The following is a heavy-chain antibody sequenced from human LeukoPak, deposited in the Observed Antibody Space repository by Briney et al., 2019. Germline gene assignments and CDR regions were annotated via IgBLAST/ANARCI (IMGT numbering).Heavy chain of an antibody. CDR1: GFTFSSYW. J-gene: IGHJ6*04. CDR2: IKQDGSEK. Sequence: PGGSLRLSCAASGFTFSSYWMSWVRPAPGKGLEWVANIKQDGSEKYYVDSVKGRFTISRDNAKNSLYLQMNSLRAEDTAVYYCARAAELERLAFWVNYYYGMDVWGKGTTVTVSS. D-gene: IGHD1-1*01. V-gene: IGHV3-7*03. CDR3: ARAAELERLAFWVNYYYGMDV.